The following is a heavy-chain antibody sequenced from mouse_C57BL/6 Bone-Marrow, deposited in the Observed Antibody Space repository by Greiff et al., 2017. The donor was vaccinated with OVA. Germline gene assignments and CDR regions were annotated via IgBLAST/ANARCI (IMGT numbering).Heavy chain of an antibody. V-gene: IGHV5-17*01. CDR1: GFTFSDYG. CDR2: ISSGSSTI. Sequence: EVKLVESGGGLVKPGGSLKLSCAASGFTFSDYGMHWVRQAPEKGLEWVAYISSGSSTIYYADTVKGRFTISRDNAKNTLFLQMTSLRSEDTAMYYCARPGIDGSSYWYFDVWGTGTTVTVSS. J-gene: IGHJ1*03. D-gene: IGHD1-1*01. CDR3: ARPGIDGSSYWYFDV.